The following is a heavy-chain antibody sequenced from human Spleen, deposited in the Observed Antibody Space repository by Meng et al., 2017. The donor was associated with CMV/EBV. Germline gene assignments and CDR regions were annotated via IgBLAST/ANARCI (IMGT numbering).Heavy chain of an antibody. Sequence: ASVKVSCKASGGTFSSHSISWVRQVPGQGLEWVGWINPHGDVTKYGQHFQGRVTMTRDTSTSSAYLELASLRSDDTAVYFCTRRPLGSTNPFDSWGQGTLVTVSS. CDR2: INPHGDVT. CDR1: GGTFSSHS. D-gene: IGHD1-26*01. J-gene: IGHJ4*02. V-gene: IGHV1-2*02. CDR3: TRRPLGSTNPFDS.